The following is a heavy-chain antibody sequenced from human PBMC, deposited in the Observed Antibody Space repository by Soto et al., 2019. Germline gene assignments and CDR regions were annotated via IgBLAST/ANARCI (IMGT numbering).Heavy chain of an antibody. D-gene: IGHD2-21*02. CDR1: GGSISSSNW. J-gene: IGHJ4*02. CDR3: ARRVGGGDLTGFDY. V-gene: IGHV4-4*02. CDR2: IYHSGST. Sequence: PSETLSLTCAVSGGSISSSNWWSWVRQPPGKGLEWIGEIYHSGSTNYNPSLKSRVTISVDKSKNQFSLKLSSVTAADTAVYYCARRVGGGDLTGFDYWGQGTQVTVSS.